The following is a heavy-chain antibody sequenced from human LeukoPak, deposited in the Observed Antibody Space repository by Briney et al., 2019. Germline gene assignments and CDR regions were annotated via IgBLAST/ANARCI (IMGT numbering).Heavy chain of an antibody. V-gene: IGHV3-64*01. CDR1: GFTFSSYA. CDR3: ASLPLGGAFDI. J-gene: IGHJ3*02. D-gene: IGHD3-16*01. CDR2: ISSNGGST. Sequence: PGGSLRLSCAASGFTFSSYAMHWVRQAPGKGLECVSAISSNGGSTYYANSVKGRFTISRDNSKNTLYLQMNSLRAEDTAVYYCASLPLGGAFDIWGQGTMVTVSS.